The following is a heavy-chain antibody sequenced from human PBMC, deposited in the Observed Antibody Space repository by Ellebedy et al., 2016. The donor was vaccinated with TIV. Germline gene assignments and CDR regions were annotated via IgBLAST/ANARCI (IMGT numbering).Heavy chain of an antibody. CDR3: ARGGYSYGSGDFDY. D-gene: IGHD5-18*01. V-gene: IGHV1-8*01. J-gene: IGHJ4*02. Sequence: ASVQVSCKASGYTFTSYDINWVRQATGQGLEWMGWMNPNSGNTGYAQKFQGRVTMTRNTSISTAYMELSSLRSDDTAVYYGARGGYSYGSGDFDYWGQGTLVTVSS. CDR2: MNPNSGNT. CDR1: GYTFTSYD.